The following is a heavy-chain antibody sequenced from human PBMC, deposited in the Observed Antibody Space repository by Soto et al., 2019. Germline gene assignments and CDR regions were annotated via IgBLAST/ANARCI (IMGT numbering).Heavy chain of an antibody. V-gene: IGHV3-23*01. CDR2: MTGSGDTT. CDR1: GFTFSDFA. Sequence: GGSLRLSCRGSGFTFSDFAMNWVRQAPNKGLEWVSTMTGSGDTTYYAESVKGRFTISRDNSKNTLFLHMTALRADDTAIYFCAKQVYGGNPCPSGSWGQATLVNVST. CDR3: AKQVYGGNPCPSGS. J-gene: IGHJ4*02. D-gene: IGHD4-17*01.